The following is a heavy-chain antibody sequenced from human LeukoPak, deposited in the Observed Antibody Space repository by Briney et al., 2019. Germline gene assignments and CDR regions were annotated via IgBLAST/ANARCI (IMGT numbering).Heavy chain of an antibody. CDR2: ISGSGGST. V-gene: IGHV3-23*01. CDR1: GFTFSSYA. J-gene: IGHJ4*02. CDR3: AKDSGEYYDSSGYYHDY. Sequence: PGGSLRLSCAASGFTFSSYAMGWVRQAPGKGLEWVSAISGSGGSTYYADSVKGRFTISRDNSKNTLYLQMNSLRAEDTAVYYCAKDSGEYYDSSGYYHDYWGQGTLVTVSS. D-gene: IGHD3-22*01.